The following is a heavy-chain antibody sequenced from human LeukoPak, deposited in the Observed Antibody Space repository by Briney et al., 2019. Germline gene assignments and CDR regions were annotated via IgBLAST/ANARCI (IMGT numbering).Heavy chain of an antibody. Sequence: PGGPLRLSCAASGFTYSSCGMHWVHQAPGKVLEWVAVISYDGSNKYYADSVKGRFTISRDNAKNSLYLQMNSLRAEDTAVYYCARGGRYCSSTSCPMRAGIAARATDYWGQGTLVTVSS. CDR3: ARGGRYCSSTSCPMRAGIAARATDY. CDR2: ISYDGSNK. V-gene: IGHV3-30*03. J-gene: IGHJ4*02. D-gene: IGHD2-2*01. CDR1: GFTYSSCG.